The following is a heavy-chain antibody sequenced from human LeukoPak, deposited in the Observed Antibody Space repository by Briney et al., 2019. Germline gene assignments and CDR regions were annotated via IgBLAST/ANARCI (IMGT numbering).Heavy chain of an antibody. D-gene: IGHD6-13*01. Sequence: SETLSLTCSVSGGSISSYYWSWIRQPPGKGLEWVGYIYSSGSTNYNPSLKSRVTISGDTSKNQFSLKLTSVTAADTAVYYCASTAADYYSYYYYYMDVWGKGTTVTVSS. J-gene: IGHJ6*03. CDR3: ASTAADYYSYYYYYMDV. V-gene: IGHV4-4*09. CDR2: IYSSGST. CDR1: GGSISSYY.